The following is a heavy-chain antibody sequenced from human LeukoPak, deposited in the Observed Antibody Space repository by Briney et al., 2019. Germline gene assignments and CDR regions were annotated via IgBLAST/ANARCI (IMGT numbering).Heavy chain of an antibody. CDR3: ARDVDTAMFDY. D-gene: IGHD5-18*01. Sequence: SETLSLTCTVSGGSISSYYWSWIWQPPGKGLEWIGYIYNSGSTNYNPSLKSRVTISVDTSKNQFSLKLSSVTAADTAVYYCARDVDTAMFDYWGQGTLVTVSS. CDR2: IYNSGST. V-gene: IGHV4-59*12. CDR1: GGSISSYY. J-gene: IGHJ4*02.